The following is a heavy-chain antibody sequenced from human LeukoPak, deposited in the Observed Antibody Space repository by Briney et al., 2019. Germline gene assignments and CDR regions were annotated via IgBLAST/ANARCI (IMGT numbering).Heavy chain of an antibody. V-gene: IGHV3-43*02. D-gene: IGHD6-19*01. CDR3: ARESETSGWYDY. Sequence: PGVSLRLSCAAPGFIFDNYAIHWVRQAPGKGLEWVSLISGDGGSTFYADSVRGRFTISRDNTRKSLSLQMSSLRSEDTALYYCARESETSGWYDYWGQGTLVTVSS. CDR2: ISGDGGST. CDR1: GFIFDNYA. J-gene: IGHJ4*02.